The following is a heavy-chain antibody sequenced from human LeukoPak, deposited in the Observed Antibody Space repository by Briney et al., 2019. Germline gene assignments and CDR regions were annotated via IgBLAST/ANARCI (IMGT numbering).Heavy chain of an antibody. Sequence: GGSLRLSCAASGFTFSSYAMSWVRQAPGKGLEWVSAISGSGGSTYYADSVKGRFTISRDNSKNTLYLQMNSLRAEDTAVYYCARDDYYDSSGLDYWGQGSLVTVSS. J-gene: IGHJ4*02. D-gene: IGHD3-22*01. CDR1: GFTFSSYA. CDR3: ARDDYYDSSGLDY. V-gene: IGHV3-23*01. CDR2: ISGSGGST.